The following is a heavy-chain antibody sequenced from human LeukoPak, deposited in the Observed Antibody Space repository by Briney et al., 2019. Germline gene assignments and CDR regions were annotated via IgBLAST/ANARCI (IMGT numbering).Heavy chain of an antibody. CDR1: GFTFSSYS. CDR2: ISSSSSYI. D-gene: IGHD5-18*01. V-gene: IGHV3-21*01. Sequence: GGSLRLSCAASGFTFSSYSMNWVRQAPGKGLEWVSSISSSSSYIYYADSVKGRSTISRDNAKNSLYLQMNSLRAEDTAVYYCARDGVELWSYYFDYWGQGTLVTVSS. J-gene: IGHJ4*02. CDR3: ARDGVELWSYYFDY.